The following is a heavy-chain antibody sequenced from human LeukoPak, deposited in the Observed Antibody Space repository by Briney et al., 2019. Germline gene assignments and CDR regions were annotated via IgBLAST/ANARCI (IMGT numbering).Heavy chain of an antibody. CDR1: GFTFSTYW. CDR2: IKQDGSEK. J-gene: IGHJ4*02. D-gene: IGHD3-3*01. V-gene: IGHV3-7*01. CDR3: ARWRGAQSEFEY. Sequence: GGSLRLSCTASGFTFSTYWMSWVRQAPGKGLESVASIKQDGSEKEYVDSVKGRFTISRDNAKNSLYLQMISLRAEDTAVNYCARWRGAQSEFEYWGQGTLVTVSS.